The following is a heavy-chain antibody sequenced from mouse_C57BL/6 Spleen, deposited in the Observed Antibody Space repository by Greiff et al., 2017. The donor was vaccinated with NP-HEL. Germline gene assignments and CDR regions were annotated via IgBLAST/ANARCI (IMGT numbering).Heavy chain of an antibody. D-gene: IGHD1-1*01. CDR3: ARGAGSNAMDY. V-gene: IGHV1-19*01. CDR2: INPYNGGT. Sequence: EVQVVESGPVLVKPGASVKMSCKASGYTFTDYYMNWVKQSHGKSLEWIGVINPYNGGTSYNQKFKGKATLTVDKSSSTAYMELNSLTSEDSAVYYCARGAGSNAMDYWGQGTSVTVSS. J-gene: IGHJ4*01. CDR1: GYTFTDYY.